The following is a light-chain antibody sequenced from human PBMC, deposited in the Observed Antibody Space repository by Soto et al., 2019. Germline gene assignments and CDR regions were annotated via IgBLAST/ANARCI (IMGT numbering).Light chain of an antibody. Sequence: QPVLTQPASVSGSLGQSITISCTGTSSDVGGYNYVSWYQQHPGKAPKLMIYEVSNRPSGVSNRFSGSKSGNTASLTISGLQAEDEADYYCSSYTSSSTLVFGTGTKLTVL. J-gene: IGLJ1*01. CDR1: SSDVGGYNY. CDR3: SSYTSSSTLV. CDR2: EVS. V-gene: IGLV2-14*01.